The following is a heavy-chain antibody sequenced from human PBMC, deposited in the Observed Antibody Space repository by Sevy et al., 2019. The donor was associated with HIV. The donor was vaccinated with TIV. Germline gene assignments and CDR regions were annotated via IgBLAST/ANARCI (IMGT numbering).Heavy chain of an antibody. CDR3: ARLFSCGGDCYYLDY. CDR2: ISHDGNYK. V-gene: IGHV3-30-3*01. CDR1: GFTFSNYD. Sequence: GGYLRLSCAASGFTFSNYDMHWVRQAPGKGLEWVAVISHDGNYKNYADSVKVRFTISRDDFKNTLYLQMSSLRPEDTAVYFCARLFSCGGDCYYLDYWGQGALVIVSS. D-gene: IGHD2-21*02. J-gene: IGHJ4*02.